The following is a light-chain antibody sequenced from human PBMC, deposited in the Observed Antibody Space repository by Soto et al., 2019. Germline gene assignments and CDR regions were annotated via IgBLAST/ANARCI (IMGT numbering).Light chain of an antibody. CDR2: AAS. CDR1: QNIGGL. V-gene: IGKV1-12*01. J-gene: IGKJ1*01. CDR3: QHAHNFPLT. Sequence: QITQSPSSVSSSVGDRVTITCRSSQNIGGLLAWYQQKPGKAPKLLIFAASSLQSGVPSRFSGTGSGTDFSLTISSLQPEDFATYYCQHAHNFPLTYGQGTKV.